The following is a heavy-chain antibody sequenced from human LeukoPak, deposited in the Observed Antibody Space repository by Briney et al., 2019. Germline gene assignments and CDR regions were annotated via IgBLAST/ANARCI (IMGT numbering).Heavy chain of an antibody. CDR2: IRYDGSDK. J-gene: IGHJ4*02. D-gene: IGHD2-15*01. CDR1: GFTFSSYG. CDR3: AKAIYCSGGGCY. Sequence: GGSLRLSCAASGFTFSSYGMHWVRQPPGKGLEWVAFIRYDGSDKYYADSVKGRFTISRDNSKNTLYLQMNSLRAEDTAVYYCAKAIYCSGGGCYWGQGTLVTVSS. V-gene: IGHV3-30*02.